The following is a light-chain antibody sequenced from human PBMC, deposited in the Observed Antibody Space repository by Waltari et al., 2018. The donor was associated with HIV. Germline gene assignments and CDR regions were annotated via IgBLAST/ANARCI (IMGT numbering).Light chain of an antibody. Sequence: SYVLTQPPSVSVAPGQTARFTCGGNNIGSKSVHWYQQKPGQAPLLVLFDDSDRPSGIPERFSGSNSGNTPTLTISRVEAGDEADYYCQVWDSSSDVVFGGGTKLTVL. CDR3: QVWDSSSDVV. V-gene: IGLV3-21*02. CDR2: DDS. CDR1: NIGSKS. J-gene: IGLJ2*01.